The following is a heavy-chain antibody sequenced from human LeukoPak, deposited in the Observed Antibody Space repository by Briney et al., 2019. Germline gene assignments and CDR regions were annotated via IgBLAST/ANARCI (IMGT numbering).Heavy chain of an antibody. CDR2: IFGNGAGT. D-gene: IGHD3-3*01. V-gene: IGHV3-23*01. Sequence: GGSLRLSCAASGFTFSSYAMSWDRQAPGKGLEWVSVIFGNGAGTNYADSVKGRFTISRDNSKNTLYLQTNSLRAEDTAVYYCAKDRIPDGFYSVDYWGQGALVTVSS. CDR1: GFTFSSYA. CDR3: AKDRIPDGFYSVDY. J-gene: IGHJ4*02.